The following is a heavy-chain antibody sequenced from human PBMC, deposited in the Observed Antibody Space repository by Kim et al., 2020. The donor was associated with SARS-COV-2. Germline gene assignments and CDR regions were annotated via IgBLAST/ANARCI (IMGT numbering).Heavy chain of an antibody. V-gene: IGHV3-21*01. CDR3: ARDSLLWFGELLVSYYGMDV. CDR2: ISSSSSYI. Sequence: GGSLRLSCAASGFTFSSYSMNWVRQAPGKGLEWVSSISSSSSYIYYADSVKGRFTISRDNAKNSLYLQMNSLRAEDTAVYYCARDSLLWFGELLVSYYGMDVWGQGTTVTVSS. J-gene: IGHJ6*02. CDR1: GFTFSSYS. D-gene: IGHD3-10*01.